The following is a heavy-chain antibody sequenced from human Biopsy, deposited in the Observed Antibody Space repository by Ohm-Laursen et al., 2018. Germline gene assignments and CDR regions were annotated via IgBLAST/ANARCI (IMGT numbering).Heavy chain of an antibody. V-gene: IGHV3-33*01. CDR1: GFTFGHYA. J-gene: IGHJ2*01. D-gene: IGHD6-19*01. Sequence: SLRLSCSASGFTFGHYAMHWVRQAPGKGLEWISLVWYDGTNEDYADSVKGRFTISRDNSKNTLYLQINTLTLEDTAFYYCARGLSSGWYGYFDVWGRDTLVTVSS. CDR3: ARGLSSGWYGYFDV. CDR2: VWYDGTNE.